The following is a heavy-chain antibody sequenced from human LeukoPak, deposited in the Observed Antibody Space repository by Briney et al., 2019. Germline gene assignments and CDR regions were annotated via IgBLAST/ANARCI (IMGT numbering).Heavy chain of an antibody. J-gene: IGHJ3*02. Sequence: PSETLSLTCTVSGGSISSSSYYWGWIRQPPGKGLEWIGSIYYSGSTYYNPSLKSRVTISVDTSKNQFSLKLRSVTAADTAVFYCASGRTTVVTYVDDAFDIWGQGTMVTVSS. CDR1: GGSISSSSYY. CDR3: ASGRTTVVTYVDDAFDI. V-gene: IGHV4-39*07. D-gene: IGHD4-23*01. CDR2: IYYSGST.